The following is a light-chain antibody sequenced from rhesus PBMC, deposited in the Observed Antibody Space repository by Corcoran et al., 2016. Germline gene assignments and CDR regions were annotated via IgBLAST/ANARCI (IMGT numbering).Light chain of an antibody. CDR3: QHYNSTPLT. CDR1: QGITND. Sequence: DIQMTQSPSSLSASVGDRVTITCRASQGITNDLAWSQQKPGETPKLLIYEASYLQSGIPSRFSGSGSGTDFPLTISSLQSEDFAAYYCQHYNSTPLTFGQGTKVEIK. CDR2: EAS. J-gene: IGKJ1*01. V-gene: IGKV1-25*01.